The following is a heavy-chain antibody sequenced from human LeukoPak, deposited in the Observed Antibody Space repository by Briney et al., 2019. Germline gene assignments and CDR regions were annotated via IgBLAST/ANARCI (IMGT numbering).Heavy chain of an antibody. CDR1: GYSFTSYW. V-gene: IGHV5-10-1*01. CDR2: IDPSDSYT. D-gene: IGHD2-15*01. J-gene: IGHJ6*02. Sequence: MPGESLKISCKGSGYSFTSYWISWVRQMPGKGLEWMGRIDPSDSYTNYSPSFQGHVTISADKSISTAYLQWSSLKASDTAMYYCARQGVVAAAPYYYYGMDVWGQGTTVTVSS. CDR3: ARQGVVAAAPYYYYGMDV.